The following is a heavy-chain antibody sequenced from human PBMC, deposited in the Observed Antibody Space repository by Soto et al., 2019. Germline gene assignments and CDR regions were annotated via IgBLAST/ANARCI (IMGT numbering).Heavy chain of an antibody. CDR3: ARAYRSSWYQNNWFDP. D-gene: IGHD6-13*01. V-gene: IGHV3-33*01. J-gene: IGHJ5*02. CDR2: IWYDGSNK. CDR1: GFTFSSYG. Sequence: GGSLRLSCAASGFTFSSYGMHWVRQAPGKGLEWVAVIWYDGSNKYYADSVKGRFTISRDNSKNTLYLQMNSLRAEDTAVYYCARAYRSSWYQNNWFDPWGQGTLVTVSS.